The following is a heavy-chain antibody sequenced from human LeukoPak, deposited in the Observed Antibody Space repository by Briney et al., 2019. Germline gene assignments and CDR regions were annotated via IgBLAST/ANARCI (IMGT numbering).Heavy chain of an antibody. Sequence: SETLSLTCTVSGGSISSSSYYWGWIRQPPGKGLEWIGSIYYSGSTYYNPSLKSRVTISVDTSKNQFSLKLSSVTAADTAVYYCARDQMGVTHYWGQGTLVTVSS. CDR3: ARDQMGVTHY. CDR1: GGSISSSSYY. J-gene: IGHJ4*02. D-gene: IGHD3-10*01. CDR2: IYYSGST. V-gene: IGHV4-39*07.